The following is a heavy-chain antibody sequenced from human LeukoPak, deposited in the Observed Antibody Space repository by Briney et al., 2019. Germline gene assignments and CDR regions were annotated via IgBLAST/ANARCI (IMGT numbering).Heavy chain of an antibody. CDR1: GFTFSRSD. CDR3: ARAYSSGWSRYFDY. V-gene: IGHV3-13*01. CDR2: IGTGGDT. J-gene: IGHJ4*02. D-gene: IGHD6-19*01. Sequence: PGGSLRLPCTASGFTFSRSDMHWVRQATGKGLEWVSAIGTGGDTYYPDSVKGRFTISRDNAKNSLYLQMNSLRAEDTAVYYCARAYSSGWSRYFDYWGQGTLVTVSS.